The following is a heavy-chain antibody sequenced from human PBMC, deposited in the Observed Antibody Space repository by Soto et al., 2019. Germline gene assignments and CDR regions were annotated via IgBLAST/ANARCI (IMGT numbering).Heavy chain of an antibody. Sequence: PGGSLRLSCAASGFTFSSYAMSWVRQAPGKGLEWVSAISGSGGSTYYADSVKGRFTISRDNSKNTLYLQMNSLRAEDTAVYYCAKVLSITMIVVVFTPRKWFDPWGQGTLVTVSS. CDR2: ISGSGGST. CDR1: GFTFSSYA. D-gene: IGHD3-22*01. V-gene: IGHV3-23*01. CDR3: AKVLSITMIVVVFTPRKWFDP. J-gene: IGHJ5*02.